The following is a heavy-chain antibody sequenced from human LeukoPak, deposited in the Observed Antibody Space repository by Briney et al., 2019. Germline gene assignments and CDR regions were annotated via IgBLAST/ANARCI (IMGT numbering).Heavy chain of an antibody. V-gene: IGHV4-39*07. Sequence: SETLALTCTVSGGSISSSSYYWGWIRQPPGKGLEWIGSIYYSGSTYYNPSLKSRVTISVDTSKNQFSLKLSSVTAADTAVYYCARKALLGEIDYWGQGNLVTVSS. CDR2: IYYSGST. D-gene: IGHD3-10*01. CDR1: GGSISSSSYY. CDR3: ARKALLGEIDY. J-gene: IGHJ4*02.